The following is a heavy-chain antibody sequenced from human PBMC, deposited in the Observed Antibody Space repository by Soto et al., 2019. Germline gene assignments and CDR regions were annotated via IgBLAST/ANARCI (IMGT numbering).Heavy chain of an antibody. D-gene: IGHD6-13*01. CDR1: GYSFTTYW. J-gene: IGHJ4*02. CDR3: ARKDIAGNSVDF. Sequence: ESLKISCKASGYSFTTYWIGWVRQMPGKGLEWMGIIYPGDSDTRYSPSFQGQVTISADKSISTAYLQWSSLKASDSAMFYCARKDIAGNSVDFWGQGTLVTVSS. V-gene: IGHV5-51*01. CDR2: IYPGDSDT.